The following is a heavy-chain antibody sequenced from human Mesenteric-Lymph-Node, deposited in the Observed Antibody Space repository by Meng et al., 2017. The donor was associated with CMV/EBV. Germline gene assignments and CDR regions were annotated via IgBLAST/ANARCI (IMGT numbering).Heavy chain of an antibody. J-gene: IGHJ5*02. CDR3: ARVSSIAAHGTP. Sequence: GESLKISCEASGFIVSRNYMSWVRQAPGKGLEWVSIIDKGGSSGTTYYAASVKGRFTISRDNAKNSLYLQMNSLRAEDTAVYYCARVSSIAAHGTPWGQGTLVTVSS. V-gene: IGHV3-53*01. CDR1: GFIVSRNY. CDR2: IDKGGSSGTT. D-gene: IGHD6-6*01.